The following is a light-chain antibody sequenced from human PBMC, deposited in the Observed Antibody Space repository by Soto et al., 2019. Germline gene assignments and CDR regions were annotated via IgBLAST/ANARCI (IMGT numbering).Light chain of an antibody. J-gene: IGKJ1*01. V-gene: IGKV1-39*01. CDR1: QDINHY. Sequence: DIQMTQSPSSLSASVGDRVTITCRASQDINHYLNWYQQKPGRAPKFLITVASSLQRGAPSRFSGSGSGKVFTLPISSLQPEDFATYYCQQNYSTPRTFGQGTKVKIK. CDR3: QQNYSTPRT. CDR2: VAS.